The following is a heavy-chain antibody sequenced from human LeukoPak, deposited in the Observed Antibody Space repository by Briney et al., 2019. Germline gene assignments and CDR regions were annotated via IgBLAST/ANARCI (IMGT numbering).Heavy chain of an antibody. Sequence: SSETLSLTCTVSGDSISTSSYYWGWIRQPPGKGLEWIGSIYYTGSTYYNPSLKSRVTISVDTSKNQFSLKLSSVTAADTAVYYCAGVDSSGDLRYDYWGQGTLVTVSS. D-gene: IGHD3-22*01. V-gene: IGHV4-39*07. CDR2: IYYTGST. CDR1: GDSISTSSYY. CDR3: AGVDSSGDLRYDY. J-gene: IGHJ4*02.